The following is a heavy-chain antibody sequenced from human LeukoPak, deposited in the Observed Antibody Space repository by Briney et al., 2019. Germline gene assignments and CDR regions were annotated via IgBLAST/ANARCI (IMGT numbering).Heavy chain of an antibody. CDR1: DGPFTTYY. CDR2: IDPTGGT. Sequence: SETLSLTCAVYDGPFTTYYWSWVRQPPGKGLEWIGDIDPTGGTTYNPSLDSRVTISLDTSKKQVSLRLTSVTAADTAVYYCARRGGYDHIDYWGQGTLVTVSS. V-gene: IGHV4-34*01. D-gene: IGHD5-12*01. CDR3: ARRGGYDHIDY. J-gene: IGHJ4*02.